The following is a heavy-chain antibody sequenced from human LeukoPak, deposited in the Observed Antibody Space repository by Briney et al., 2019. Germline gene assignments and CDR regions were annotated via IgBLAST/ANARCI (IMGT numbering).Heavy chain of an antibody. J-gene: IGHJ4*02. CDR1: GGSISSSSYY. CDR3: ARTVNWSYIFDY. D-gene: IGHD1-7*01. Sequence: SETLSLTCTVSGGSISSSSYYWGWIRQPPGKGLEWIGSIYYSGSTYYNPSLKSRVTISVDTSKNQFSLKLSSVTAADTAVYYCARTVNWSYIFDYWGQGTLVTVSS. V-gene: IGHV4-39*01. CDR2: IYYSGST.